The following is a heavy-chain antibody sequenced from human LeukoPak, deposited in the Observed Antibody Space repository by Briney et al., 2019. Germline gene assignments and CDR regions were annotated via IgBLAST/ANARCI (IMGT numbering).Heavy chain of an antibody. CDR1: GGSISSGSYY. CDR3: ARETIGYSNSDY. V-gene: IGHV4-61*02. D-gene: IGHD6-13*01. Sequence: SETLSLTCTVSGGSISSGSYYWSWIRQPAGKGLEWIGRIYTSGSTNYNPSLKSRVTISVDTSKNQFSLKLSSVTAADTAVYYCARETIGYSNSDYWGQGTLVTVSS. CDR2: IYTSGST. J-gene: IGHJ4*02.